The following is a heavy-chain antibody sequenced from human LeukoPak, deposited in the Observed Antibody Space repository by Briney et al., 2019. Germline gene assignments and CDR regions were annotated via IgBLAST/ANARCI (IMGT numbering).Heavy chain of an antibody. Sequence: GGSLRLSCTASGFTFGDYVMSWVRQAPGKGLEWVSYISSSSSTIYYADSVKGRFTISRDNAKNSLYLQMNSLRAEDTAVYYCARDNSFGYWGQGTLVTVSS. D-gene: IGHD2/OR15-2a*01. J-gene: IGHJ4*02. CDR3: ARDNSFGY. CDR1: GFTFGDYV. V-gene: IGHV3-48*01. CDR2: ISSSSSTI.